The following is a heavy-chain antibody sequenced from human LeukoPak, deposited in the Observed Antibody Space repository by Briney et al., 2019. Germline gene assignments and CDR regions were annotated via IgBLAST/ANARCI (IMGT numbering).Heavy chain of an antibody. D-gene: IGHD3-22*01. V-gene: IGHV3-11*04. CDR2: ISSSGSTI. CDR3: ASTNYYDSSGFSNWFDP. CDR1: GFTFSDYY. Sequence: GGSLRLSCAASGFTFSDYYMSWIRQAPGKGLEWVSYISSSGSTIYYADSVKGRFTISRDNAKNSLYLQMNSLRAEDTAIYYCASTNYYDSSGFSNWFDPWGQGTLVTVSS. J-gene: IGHJ5*02.